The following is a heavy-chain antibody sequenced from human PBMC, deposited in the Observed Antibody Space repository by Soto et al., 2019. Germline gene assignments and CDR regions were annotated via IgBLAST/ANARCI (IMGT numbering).Heavy chain of an antibody. D-gene: IGHD3-22*01. CDR3: ARRYYFDSRGYYPFDY. CDR2: TYNSGNS. J-gene: IGHJ4*02. V-gene: IGHV4-30-4*01. Sequence: QVQLQESGPGLVKASQTLSLTCTVSGGSVSSGDYYWNWIRQPPGKGLEWIGYTYNSGNSSYNPSLNSRVTISMATSKNQFSLKLNSVTAADTAVYYCARRYYFDSRGYYPFDYWGQGTLVTVSS. CDR1: GGSVSSGDYY.